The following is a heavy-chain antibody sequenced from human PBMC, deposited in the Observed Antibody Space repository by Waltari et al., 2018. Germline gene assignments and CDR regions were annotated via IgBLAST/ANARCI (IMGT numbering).Heavy chain of an antibody. J-gene: IGHJ6*02. D-gene: IGHD3-10*01. CDR3: ARDRGGMDV. CDR2: IDRGGST. CDR1: GFTVSSNY. V-gene: IGHV3-53*01. Sequence: EVQLVESGGGLIQPGGSLRLSCAASGFTVSSNYMSWVRQAPGKGLEWVSVIDRGGSTYYADSVKGRCTISRDNSKNTRYRQMNSLRAEDTAVYDCARDRGGMDVWGQGTTVTVSS.